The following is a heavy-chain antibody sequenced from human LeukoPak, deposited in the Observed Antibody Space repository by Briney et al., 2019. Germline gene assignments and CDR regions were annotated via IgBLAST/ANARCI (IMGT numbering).Heavy chain of an antibody. V-gene: IGHV1-8*03. D-gene: IGHD2-2*01. J-gene: IGHJ4*02. Sequence: ASVKVPCKASGYTFTSYDINWVRQATGQGLEWMGWMNPNSGNTGYAQKFQGRVTITRNTSISTAYMELSSLRSEDTDVYYCARGRRKCSSTSCYADYWGQGTLVTVSS. CDR2: MNPNSGNT. CDR1: GYTFTSYD. CDR3: ARGRRKCSSTSCYADY.